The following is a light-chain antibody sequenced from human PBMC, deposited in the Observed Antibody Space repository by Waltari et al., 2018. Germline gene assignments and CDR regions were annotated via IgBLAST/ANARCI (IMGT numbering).Light chain of an antibody. CDR2: DAS. CDR3: QQRSKWPLT. V-gene: IGKV3-11*01. J-gene: IGKJ4*01. Sequence: EIALPQSPATTSFSPGAGATRSCRASQSITNYLAWYQLKPGQAPRLLIYDASNRATGIPARFSGSGSGTDFTLTISNLEPEDSAVYYCQQRSKWPLTFGGGTKVEIK. CDR1: QSITNY.